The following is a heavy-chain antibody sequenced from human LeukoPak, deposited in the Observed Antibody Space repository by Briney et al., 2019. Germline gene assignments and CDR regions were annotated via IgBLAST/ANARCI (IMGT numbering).Heavy chain of an antibody. Sequence: PGGSLRLSCAASGFTVSSSYMSWVRPAPGKGLEWVSVIYSGGSTYYADFVKGRFTISRDNPKNTLYLQMNSLRAEDTALYYCARDPGGYSFGGYYYMDVWGKGTTVTVSS. J-gene: IGHJ6*03. D-gene: IGHD3-10*01. CDR1: GFTVSSSY. V-gene: IGHV3-66*02. CDR2: IYSGGST. CDR3: ARDPGGYSFGGYYYMDV.